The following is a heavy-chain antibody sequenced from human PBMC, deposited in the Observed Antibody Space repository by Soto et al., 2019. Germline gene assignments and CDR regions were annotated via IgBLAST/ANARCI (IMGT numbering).Heavy chain of an antibody. V-gene: IGHV4-59*02. CDR1: GGSVNSYY. D-gene: IGHD2-21*02. CDR3: ARVFPSYCGGDCSYFDS. J-gene: IGHJ4*02. Sequence: PSETLSLTCTVSGGSVNSYYWSWIRQPPGKGLEWIGYIFYSGSTKSNPSLKSRVTMSVDMSKNQFSLRLTSVTAADTAVYYCARVFPSYCGGDCSYFDSWGQGTLVTVYS. CDR2: IFYSGST.